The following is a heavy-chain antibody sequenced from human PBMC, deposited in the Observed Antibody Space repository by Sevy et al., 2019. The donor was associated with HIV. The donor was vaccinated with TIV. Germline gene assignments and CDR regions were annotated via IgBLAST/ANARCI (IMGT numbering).Heavy chain of an antibody. V-gene: IGHV3-7*01. CDR3: ASGGGPSLPIFGVVPELFDY. Sequence: GGSLRLSCAASGFTFSSYWMSWVRQAPGKGLEWVANIKQDGSEKYYVDSVKGRFTISRDNAKNALYLQMNSLRAEDTAVYYCASGGGPSLPIFGVVPELFDYWGQGTLVTVSS. D-gene: IGHD3-3*01. CDR1: GFTFSSYW. CDR2: IKQDGSEK. J-gene: IGHJ4*02.